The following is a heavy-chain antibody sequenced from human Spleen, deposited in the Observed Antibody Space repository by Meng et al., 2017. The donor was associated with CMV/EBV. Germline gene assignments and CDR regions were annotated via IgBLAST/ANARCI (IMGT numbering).Heavy chain of an antibody. D-gene: IGHD3-3*01. CDR3: TRGRDSDFWKGGLDV. V-gene: IGHV3-49*04. CDR2: IRSKAFGGSI. J-gene: IGHJ6*02. Sequence: GGSLRLSCRASGFSFDTYAVNWVRQAPGKGLECVSFIRSKAFGGSIEYAASVKGRFTISRDDFKNTAYLEISSLKIEDTAVYYCTRGRDSDFWKGGLDVWGQGTTVTVSS. CDR1: GFSFDTYA.